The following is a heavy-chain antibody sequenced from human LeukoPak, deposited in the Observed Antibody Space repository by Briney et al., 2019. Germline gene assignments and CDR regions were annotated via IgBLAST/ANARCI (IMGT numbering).Heavy chain of an antibody. CDR3: ARVPYILGYCSGGSCEGHYYGMDV. CDR1: GFTFSDYY. CDR2: ISSSGSTI. Sequence: GGSLRLSCAASGFTFSDYYMSWIRKAPGMGRKWVSYISSSGSTIYYADSVKGRFTISRDNAKNSLYLQMNSLRAEDTAVYYCARVPYILGYCSGGSCEGHYYGMDVWGQGTTVTVSS. D-gene: IGHD2-15*01. J-gene: IGHJ6*02. V-gene: IGHV3-11*01.